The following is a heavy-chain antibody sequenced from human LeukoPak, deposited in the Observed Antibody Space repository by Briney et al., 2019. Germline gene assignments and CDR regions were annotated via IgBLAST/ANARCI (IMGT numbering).Heavy chain of an antibody. D-gene: IGHD6-19*01. CDR1: GFTFSSYA. V-gene: IGHV3-23*01. Sequence: QPGGSLRLSRAASGFTFSSYAMSWVRQAPGKGLEWVSAISGSGGSTYYADSVKGRFTISRDNSKNTLYLQMNSLRAEDTAVYYCAKDHRQWLVRGGADYWGQGTLVTVSS. CDR3: AKDHRQWLVRGGADY. CDR2: ISGSGGST. J-gene: IGHJ4*02.